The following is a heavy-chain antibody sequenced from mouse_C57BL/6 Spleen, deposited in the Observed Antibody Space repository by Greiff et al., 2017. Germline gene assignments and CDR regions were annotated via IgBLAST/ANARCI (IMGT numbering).Heavy chain of an antibody. CDR2: IYPSDSET. D-gene: IGHD1-1*01. CDR1: GYTFTSYW. CDR3: ARNYGRDFDY. J-gene: IGHJ2*01. Sequence: QVHVKQPGAELVRPGSSVKPSCKASGYTFTSYWMDWVKQRPGQGLEWIGNIYPSDSETHYNQKFKDKATLTVDKSSSTAYMQLSSLTSEDSAVYYCARNYGRDFDYWGQGTTLTVSS. V-gene: IGHV1-61*01.